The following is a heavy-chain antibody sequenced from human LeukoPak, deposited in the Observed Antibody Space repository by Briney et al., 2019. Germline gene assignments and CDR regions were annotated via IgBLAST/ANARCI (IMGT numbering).Heavy chain of an antibody. CDR2: IIPIFGTA. D-gene: IGHD3-22*01. V-gene: IGHV1-69*13. CDR1: GGTFSSYA. J-gene: IGHJ6*02. Sequence: ASVKVSCKASGGTFSSYAISWVRQAPGQGLEWMGGIIPIFGTANYAQKFQGRVTITADESTSAAYMELSSLRSEDTAVYYCARSHYYDTPRYGMDVWGQGTTVTVSS. CDR3: ARSHYYDTPRYGMDV.